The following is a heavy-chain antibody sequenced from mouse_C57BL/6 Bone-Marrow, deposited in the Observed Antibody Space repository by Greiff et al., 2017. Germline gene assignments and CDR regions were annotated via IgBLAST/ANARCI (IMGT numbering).Heavy chain of an antibody. J-gene: IGHJ2*01. Sequence: QVQLQQPGAELVKPGASVKMSCKASGYTFTSYWITWVKQRPGQGLEWIGDIYPGSGSTNYNEKFKSKATLTVDTSSSTAYMQLSSLTSEDSAVYYCEAVVAFWKCFGYWGQGTTLTVSS. CDR3: EAVVAFWKCFGY. D-gene: IGHD1-1*01. CDR1: GYTFTSYW. V-gene: IGHV1-55*01. CDR2: IYPGSGST.